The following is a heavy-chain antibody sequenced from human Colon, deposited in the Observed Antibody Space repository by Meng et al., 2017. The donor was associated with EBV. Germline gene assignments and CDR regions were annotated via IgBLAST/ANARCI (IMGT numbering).Heavy chain of an antibody. J-gene: IGHJ4*02. Sequence: HVPLRVSGQGIVKPSQALSLICSVSGGSNSSGDSYWCCIRQPPGKGLEWIRYIYYSGSTYYNPSLRSRITISVDTSKIQFSLRLRSVTAADTAVYYCASYGPCSGNNCPLSSFDHWGQGTLVTVSS. CDR3: ASYGPCSGNNCPLSSFDH. CDR2: IYYSGST. CDR1: GGSNSSGDSY. D-gene: IGHD2-15*01. V-gene: IGHV4-30-4*01.